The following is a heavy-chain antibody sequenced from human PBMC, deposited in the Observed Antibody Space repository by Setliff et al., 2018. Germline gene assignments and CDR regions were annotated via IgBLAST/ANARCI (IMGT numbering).Heavy chain of an antibody. J-gene: IGHJ6*02. CDR3: ARNWVTAQHYYYGMDV. CDR2: INHSGST. Sequence: SETLSLTCAVYGGSFSGYYWSWIRQPPGKGLEWIGEINHSGSTNYNPSLKSRVTISVDTSKNQFSLKLSSVTAADTAVYYCARNWVTAQHYYYGMDVWGQGTTVTVSS. CDR1: GGSFSGYY. D-gene: IGHD2-21*02. V-gene: IGHV4-34*01.